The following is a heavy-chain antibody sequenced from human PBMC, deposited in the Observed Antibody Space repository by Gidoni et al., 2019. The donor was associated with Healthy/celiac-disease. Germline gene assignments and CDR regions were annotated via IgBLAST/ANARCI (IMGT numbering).Heavy chain of an antibody. D-gene: IGHD6-19*01. CDR3: ARDCSSGWCFDY. CDR2: IIPIFGTA. CDR1: GGTFSSYA. J-gene: IGHJ4*02. Sequence: QVQLVQSGAEVKKPGSSVTASGKASGGTFSSYAISWVRQAPGQGLEWMGGIIPIFGTANYAQKFQGRVTITADESTSTAYMELSSLRSEDTAVYYCARDCSSGWCFDYWGQGTLVTVSS. V-gene: IGHV1-69*01.